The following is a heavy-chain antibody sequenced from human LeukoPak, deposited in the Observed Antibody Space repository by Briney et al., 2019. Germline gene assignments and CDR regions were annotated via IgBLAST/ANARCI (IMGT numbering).Heavy chain of an antibody. CDR1: GFTFSSYW. CDR2: MNEDGSEK. D-gene: IGHD3-10*02. J-gene: IGHJ6*04. V-gene: IGHV3-7*01. Sequence: GGSLRLSCAASGFTFSSYWMSWVRQAPGKGLEWVANMNEDGSEKYYVDSVKGRFTISRDNAKNSQYLQMNSLRVEDTAVYYCAELGITMIGGVWGKGTTVTISS. CDR3: AELGITMIGGV.